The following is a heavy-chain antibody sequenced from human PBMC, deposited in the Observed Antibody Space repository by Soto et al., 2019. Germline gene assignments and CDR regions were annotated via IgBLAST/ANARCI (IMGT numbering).Heavy chain of an antibody. D-gene: IGHD6-19*01. J-gene: IGHJ4*02. CDR1: GYTFTSYG. Sequence: ASVKVSCKASGYTFTSYGISWERRAPGQGLEWMGWISAYNGNTNYAQKLQGRVTMTTDTSTSTAYMELRSLRSDDTAVYYCASRDRVGWYFYWGQGTVVTVS. CDR3: ASRDRVGWYFY. CDR2: ISAYNGNT. V-gene: IGHV1-18*01.